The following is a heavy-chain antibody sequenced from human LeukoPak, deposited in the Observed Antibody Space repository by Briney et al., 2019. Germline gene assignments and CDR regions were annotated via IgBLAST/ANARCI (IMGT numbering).Heavy chain of an antibody. V-gene: IGHV1-2*02. CDR3: ASSPLLGYCSGGSCLNLDY. CDR1: GYTFTGYC. Sequence: DSVKVSCKSSGYTFTGYCMHWVRQAPGQGLEWMGWINPNSGGTNYAQKFQGRVTMTRDTSISTAYMELSRLRSDDTAVYYCASSPLLGYCSGGSCLNLDYWGQGTLVTVSS. D-gene: IGHD2-15*01. J-gene: IGHJ4*02. CDR2: INPNSGGT.